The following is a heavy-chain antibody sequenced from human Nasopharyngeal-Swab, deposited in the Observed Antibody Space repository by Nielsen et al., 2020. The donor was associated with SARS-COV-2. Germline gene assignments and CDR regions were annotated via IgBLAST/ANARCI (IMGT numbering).Heavy chain of an antibody. CDR1: GFTFSGSA. CDR2: IRSKANSYAT. V-gene: IGHV3-73*01. CDR3: TRRAMVSRYYYYYGMDV. Sequence: GESLKISCAASGFTFSGSAMHWVRQASGKGLEWVGRIRSKANSYATAYAASVKGRFTISRDDSKNTAYLQMNSLKTEDTAVYYCTRRAMVSRYYYYYGMDVWGHGTTVTVSS. D-gene: IGHD5-18*01. J-gene: IGHJ6*02.